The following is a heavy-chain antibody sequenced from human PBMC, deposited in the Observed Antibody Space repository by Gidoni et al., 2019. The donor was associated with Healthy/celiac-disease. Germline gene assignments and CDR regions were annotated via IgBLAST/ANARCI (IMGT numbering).Heavy chain of an antibody. CDR3: ARTWDDFWSGYRD. V-gene: IGHV4-28*01. D-gene: IGHD3-3*01. J-gene: IGHJ4*02. CDR2: IYYSWST. CDR1: GYSISSSNW. Sequence: QVQLQASGPGLVKPSDTLSLTCAVSGYSISSSNWWGWIRQPPGKGLEWIGYIYYSWSTYYNPSLKSRVTMSVDTSKNQFSLKLSSVTAVDTDVYYCARTWDDFWSGYRDWGQGTLVTVSS.